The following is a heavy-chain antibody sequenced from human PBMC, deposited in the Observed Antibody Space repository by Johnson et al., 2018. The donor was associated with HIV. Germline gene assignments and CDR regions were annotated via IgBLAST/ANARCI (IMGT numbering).Heavy chain of an antibody. CDR3: ARSKDCSGGSCPDAFDI. D-gene: IGHD2-15*01. CDR1: GFTFNNYG. Sequence: QVQLVESGGGVVQPGRSLRLSCAASGFTFNNYGMHWVRQAPGKGLEWVAVISYDGKNKYFGDSVKGRFTISRDNSKNTLYLQMNSLRVEDTAVYYCARSKDCSGGSCPDAFDIWGQGTMVIVSS. V-gene: IGHV3-30*03. CDR2: ISYDGKNK. J-gene: IGHJ3*02.